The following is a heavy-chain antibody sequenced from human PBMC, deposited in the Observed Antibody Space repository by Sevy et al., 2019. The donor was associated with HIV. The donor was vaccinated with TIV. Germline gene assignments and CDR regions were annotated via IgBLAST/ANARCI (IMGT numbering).Heavy chain of an antibody. D-gene: IGHD3-22*01. CDR2: ISSSSSTI. J-gene: IGHJ3*02. V-gene: IGHV3-48*02. Sequence: GGSLRLSCAASGFTFSSYSMNWVRQAPGKGLEWVSYISSSSSTIYYAHSVKGRFTISRDNAKNSLYLQMNSLRDEDTAVYYCARDNAPYYYDSSGYYRPRTHDAFDIWGQGTMVTVSS. CDR1: GFTFSSYS. CDR3: ARDNAPYYYDSSGYYRPRTHDAFDI.